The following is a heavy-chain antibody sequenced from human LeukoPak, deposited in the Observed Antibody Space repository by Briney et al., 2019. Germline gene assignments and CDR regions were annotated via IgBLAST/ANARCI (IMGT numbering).Heavy chain of an antibody. V-gene: IGHV3-30-3*01. Sequence: GGSLRLSCAASGFTFSSYAMHWVRQAPGKGLEWVAVISYDGSNKYYADSVKGRFTVSRDNSKNTLYLQMDSLRTEDTAVYYCAKVGRGYCSSTSCRSGYFDYWGQGTLVTVSS. CDR1: GFTFSSYA. CDR3: AKVGRGYCSSTSCRSGYFDY. CDR2: ISYDGSNK. D-gene: IGHD2-2*01. J-gene: IGHJ4*02.